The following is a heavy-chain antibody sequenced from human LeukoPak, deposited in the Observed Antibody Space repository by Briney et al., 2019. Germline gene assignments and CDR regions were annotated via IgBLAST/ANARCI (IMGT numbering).Heavy chain of an antibody. D-gene: IGHD2-2*02. CDR2: INHSGST. J-gene: IGHJ5*02. CDR3: ARGGYCSSTSCYTELGFDP. Sequence: SETLSLTCAVYGGSFSGYYWSWIRQPPGKGLEWIGEINHSGSTNYNPSLKSRVTISVDTSKNQFSLKLSSVTAADTVVYYCARGGYCSSTSCYTELGFDPWGQGTLVTVSS. CDR1: GGSFSGYY. V-gene: IGHV4-34*01.